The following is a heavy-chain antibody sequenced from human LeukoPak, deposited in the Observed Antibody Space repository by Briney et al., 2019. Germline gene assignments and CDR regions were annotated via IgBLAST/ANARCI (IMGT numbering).Heavy chain of an antibody. CDR3: ARDSYCSGGSCYSHDY. V-gene: IGHV3-21*01. CDR2: ISSSSSYI. J-gene: IGHJ4*02. D-gene: IGHD2-15*01. Sequence: GGSLRLSCAASGFTFSSHSMNWVRQAPGKGLEWVSSISSSSSYIYYADSVKGRFTISRDNAKNLLYLQMNSLRAEDTAVYYCARDSYCSGGSCYSHDYWGQGTLVTVSS. CDR1: GFTFSSHS.